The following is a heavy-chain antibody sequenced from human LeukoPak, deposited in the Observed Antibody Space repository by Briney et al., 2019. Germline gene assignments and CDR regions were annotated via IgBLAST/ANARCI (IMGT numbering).Heavy chain of an antibody. Sequence: QPGGSLRLSCAASGFTFDDYAMHWVRQVPGRGLEWVSLNSGDGVSSFYADSVRGRFTISRDNNNNSLSLQMYSLTTEDTAFYYCAREQFSHTSNYFDNWGQRILVTVSS. D-gene: IGHD5-24*01. J-gene: IGHJ4*02. V-gene: IGHV3-43*02. CDR3: AREQFSHTSNYFDN. CDR1: GFTFDDYA. CDR2: NSGDGVSS.